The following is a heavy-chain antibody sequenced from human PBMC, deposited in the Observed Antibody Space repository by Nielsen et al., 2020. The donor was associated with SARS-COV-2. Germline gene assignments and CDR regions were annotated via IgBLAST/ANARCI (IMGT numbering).Heavy chain of an antibody. V-gene: IGHV4-39*07. CDR2: IYYSGST. J-gene: IGHJ6*02. CDR3: ARYLGYDYVWGSYRSGYGMDV. D-gene: IGHD3-16*02. Sequence: RQAPGKGLEWIGSIYYSGSTYYNPSLKSRVTISVDTSKNQFSLKLSSVTAADTAVYYCARYLGYDYVWGSYRSGYGMDVWGQGTTVTVSS.